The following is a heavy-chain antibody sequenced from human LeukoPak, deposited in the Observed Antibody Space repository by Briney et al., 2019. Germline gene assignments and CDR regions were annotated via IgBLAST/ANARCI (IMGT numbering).Heavy chain of an antibody. CDR2: INHFGST. V-gene: IGHV4-34*01. CDR3: ARSKLGYSYGPPAY. J-gene: IGHJ4*02. CDR1: GGSFSGYY. D-gene: IGHD5-18*01. Sequence: PSETLSLTCAVYGGSFSGYYWSWIRQPPGKGLEWIGEINHFGSTGYNPSLKSRVTISVDTSKSQFSLKLSSVTAADTAVYYCARSKLGYSYGPPAYWGQGTLFTVSS.